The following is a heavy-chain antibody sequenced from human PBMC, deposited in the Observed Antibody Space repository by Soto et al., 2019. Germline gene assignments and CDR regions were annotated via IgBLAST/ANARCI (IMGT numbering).Heavy chain of an antibody. V-gene: IGHV3-33*01. Sequence: PGGSLRLSCAASGFTFSSYGMHWVRQAPGKGLEWVAVIWYDGSNKYYADSVKGRFTISRDNSKNTLYLQMNSLRAEDTAVYYCARDIRRITMIVVASDAFDIWGQGTMVTVSS. CDR3: ARDIRRITMIVVASDAFDI. CDR2: IWYDGSNK. CDR1: GFTFSSYG. J-gene: IGHJ3*02. D-gene: IGHD3-22*01.